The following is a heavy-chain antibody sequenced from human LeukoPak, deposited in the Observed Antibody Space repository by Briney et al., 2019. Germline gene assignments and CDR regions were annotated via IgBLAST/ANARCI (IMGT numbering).Heavy chain of an antibody. D-gene: IGHD3-10*01. V-gene: IGHV4-59*01. CDR1: GGSISSYY. CDR2: IYYSGST. CDR3: AGEYGSGSYYPT. Sequence: SETLSLTCTVSGGSISSYYWSWIRHPPGKGLEWMGYIYYSGSTNYNPSLKSRVTISEDTSKNQYSLKLSSVTAADTAVYYCAGEYGSGSYYPTWSQGTLATVPS. J-gene: IGHJ4*02.